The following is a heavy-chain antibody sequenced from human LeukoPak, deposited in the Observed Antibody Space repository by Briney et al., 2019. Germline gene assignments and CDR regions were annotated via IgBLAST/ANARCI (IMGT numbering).Heavy chain of an antibody. CDR2: INTDGSRT. D-gene: IGHD6-25*01. CDR3: AKATSPVQSGNWFDS. J-gene: IGHJ5*01. CDR1: GFTFGSYW. V-gene: IGHV3-74*01. Sequence: PGGSLRLSCAASGFTFGSYWMHWVRQAPGKGLVWVSRINTDGSRTTYADSVKGRLIISTDNAKNTLHLQMNRLRAEDTAVYYCAKATSPVQSGNWFDSWGQGTLVTVSS.